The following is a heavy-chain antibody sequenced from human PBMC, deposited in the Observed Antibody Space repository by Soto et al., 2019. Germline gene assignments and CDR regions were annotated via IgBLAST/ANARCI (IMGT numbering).Heavy chain of an antibody. Sequence: PGGSLRLSCAASGFTFSGYSMNWVRQAPGKGLEWVSSISSSSSYIYYADSVKGRFTISRDNAKNSQYLQMNSLRAEDTAVYYCARDLFYDILTGYYAYWGQGTLVTVSS. V-gene: IGHV3-21*01. CDR1: GFTFSGYS. D-gene: IGHD3-9*01. CDR3: ARDLFYDILTGYYAY. J-gene: IGHJ4*02. CDR2: ISSSSSYI.